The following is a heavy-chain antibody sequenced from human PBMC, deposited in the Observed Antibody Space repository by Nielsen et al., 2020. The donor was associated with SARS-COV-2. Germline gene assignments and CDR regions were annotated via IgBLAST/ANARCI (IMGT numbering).Heavy chain of an antibody. D-gene: IGHD3-3*01. CDR3: ARDPQEITIFGVVARTRYYYGMDV. CDR1: GYTFTGYY. V-gene: IGHV1-18*04. J-gene: IGHJ6*02. CDR2: IRAYNGNT. Sequence: ASVKVSCKASGYTFTGYYMHWERQARGQGLEWMGWIRAYNGNTNYAQKLQGRVTMTTDTSTSTAYMELRSLRSDDTAVYYCARDPQEITIFGVVARTRYYYGMDVWGQVTTVTVSS.